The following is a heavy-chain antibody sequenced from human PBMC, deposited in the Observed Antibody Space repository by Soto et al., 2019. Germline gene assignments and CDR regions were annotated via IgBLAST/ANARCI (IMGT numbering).Heavy chain of an antibody. CDR1: GYTFTSYG. D-gene: IGHD2-2*01. CDR2: ISAYNGNT. CDR3: ATQEVDDTVGGKAAMGGNWFDP. Sequence: ASVKVSCKASGYTFTSYGISWVRQAPGQGLEWMGWISAYNGNTNYAQKLQGRVTMTTDTSTSTAYMELRSLRSDDTAVYYCATQEVDDTVGGKAAMGGNWFDPWCHGNLVNVS. J-gene: IGHJ5*02. V-gene: IGHV1-18*01.